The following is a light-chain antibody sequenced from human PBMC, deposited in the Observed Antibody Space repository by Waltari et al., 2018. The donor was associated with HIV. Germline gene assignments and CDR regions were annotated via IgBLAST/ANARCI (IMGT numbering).Light chain of an antibody. CDR1: SSNVGSDDL. CDR3: CSCPRSGIRYV. V-gene: IGLV2-23*02. CDR2: EVT. Sequence: QSALTQPASVSGSPGQSITISCTGTSSNVGSDDLVSWYQQHPGEAPKLIIYEVTKRPSWFSNRFSGSKSGNTASLTIAGLQAEDEADYYCCSCPRSGIRYVFGTGTKVTVL. J-gene: IGLJ1*01.